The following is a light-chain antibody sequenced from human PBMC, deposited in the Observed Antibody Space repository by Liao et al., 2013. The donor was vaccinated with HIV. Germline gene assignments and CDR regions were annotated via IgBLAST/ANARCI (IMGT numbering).Light chain of an antibody. CDR1: KLGDKY. CDR2: QDN. Sequence: SYELAQPPSVSVSPGQTASITCSGDKLGDKYAHWYQQKPGQSPVLVIFQDNTRPSGIPARFSASNSGNTATLTISRVEAGDEADYYCQVWDTSSAHQVFGGGTKLTVL. CDR3: QVWDTSSAHQV. J-gene: IGLJ3*02. V-gene: IGLV3-1*01.